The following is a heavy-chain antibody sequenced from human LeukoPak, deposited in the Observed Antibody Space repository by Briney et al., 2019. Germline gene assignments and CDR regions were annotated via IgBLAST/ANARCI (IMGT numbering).Heavy chain of an antibody. CDR1: GYTFTSYD. CDR2: MNPNSGNT. Sequence: ASVKVSCKASGYTFTSYDINWVRQATGQGLEWMGWMNPNSGNTGYAQKFQGRVTITRNTSICTAYMELSSLRSEDTAVYYCARGYGDKLLYYYYYYMDVWGKGTTVTVSS. CDR3: ARGYGDKLLYYYYYYMDV. V-gene: IGHV1-8*03. D-gene: IGHD4-17*01. J-gene: IGHJ6*03.